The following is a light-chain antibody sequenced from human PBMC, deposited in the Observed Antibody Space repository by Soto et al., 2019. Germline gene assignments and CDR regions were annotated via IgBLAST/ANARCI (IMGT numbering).Light chain of an antibody. J-gene: IGKJ1*01. CDR3: QQYGSSPRT. Sequence: EIVLTQSPGTLSLSPGERATLSCRASQSVTGSYLAWYQQKPGQAPRLLIYGASSRATGIPDRFSGSGSGTDFTLTISRLEPEDFAVYYCQQYGSSPRTFAQGTKVEIK. V-gene: IGKV3-20*01. CDR2: GAS. CDR1: QSVTGSY.